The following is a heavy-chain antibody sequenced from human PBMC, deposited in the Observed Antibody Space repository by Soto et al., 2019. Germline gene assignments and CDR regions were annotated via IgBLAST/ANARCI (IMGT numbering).Heavy chain of an antibody. CDR1: GYTFTAYG. J-gene: IGHJ4*02. Sequence: QVQMVQSGPEVKMPGASVKVSCKTSGYTFTAYGLAWLRQAPGQRPEWMGWVSTNDDRTNYAPKFQGRVTMTTDRSTTTPSMELRSLGSDDTAVYYCARELNTESSAYYSFAFWGQGTLVTVSS. V-gene: IGHV1-18*01. D-gene: IGHD3-22*01. CDR2: VSTNDDRT. CDR3: ARELNTESSAYYSFAF.